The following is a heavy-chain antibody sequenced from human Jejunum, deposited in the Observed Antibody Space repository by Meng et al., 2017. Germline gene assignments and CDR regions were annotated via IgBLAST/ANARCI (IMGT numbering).Heavy chain of an antibody. CDR2: RSSDGSDK. CDR1: GFTFSSYA. CDR3: AKGVGRSAPLSRYLDS. D-gene: IGHD1-26*01. Sequence: QVKLVESGGGVVQPGGSLRLSCAAHGFTFSSYAMHWVRQAPGEGLEWVALRSSDGSDKYYADSVKGRFTISGDSSKETLYLQLNDLRPDDTAVYYCAKGVGRSAPLSRYLDSWGLGTLVTVSS. J-gene: IGHJ4*02. V-gene: IGHV3-30*18.